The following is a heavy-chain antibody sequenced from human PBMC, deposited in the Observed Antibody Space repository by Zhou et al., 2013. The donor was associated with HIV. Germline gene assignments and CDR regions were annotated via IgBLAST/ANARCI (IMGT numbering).Heavy chain of an antibody. CDR2: INPNSGGT. Sequence: QVQLVQSGAEVKKPGASVMLSCKASGYTFTGYYLHWVREAPGQGLEWMAWINPNSGGTNYAQKFQGRVTMTRDTSISTAYMELSRLRSDDTAVYYCARRMMTFGGVRVDAFDYRGAKGQVVTVSS. CDR1: GYTFTGYY. D-gene: IGHD3-16*01. V-gene: IGHV1-2*02. J-gene: IGHJ3*02. CDR3: ARRMMTFGGVRVDAFDYR.